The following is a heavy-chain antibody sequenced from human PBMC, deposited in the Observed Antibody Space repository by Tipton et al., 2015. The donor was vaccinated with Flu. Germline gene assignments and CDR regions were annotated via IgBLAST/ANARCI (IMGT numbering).Heavy chain of an antibody. J-gene: IGHJ5*02. D-gene: IGHD2-2*01. CDR1: GGSFSGYY. Sequence: PSLTCAVYGGSFSGYYWSWIRQPPGKGLEWIGEINHSGSTNYNPSLKSRVTISVDTSKNQFSLKLSSVTAADTAVYYCARTIVVVPAAMMWFDPWGQGTLVTVSS. CDR3: ARTIVVVPAAMMWFDP. V-gene: IGHV4-34*01. CDR2: INHSGST.